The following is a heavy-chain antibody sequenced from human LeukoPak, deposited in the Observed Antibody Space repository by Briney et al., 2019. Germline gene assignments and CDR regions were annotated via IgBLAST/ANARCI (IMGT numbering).Heavy chain of an antibody. Sequence: GGSLRLSCAASGFTFSSYAMHGVRQAPGKGLEWVAVISYDGSNKYYADSVKGRFTISRDNSKNTLYLQMNSLRAEDTAVYYCARDADSGYDYWGQGTLVTVSS. J-gene: IGHJ4*02. CDR1: GFTFSSYA. CDR3: ARDADSGYDY. CDR2: ISYDGSNK. D-gene: IGHD5-12*01. V-gene: IGHV3-30-3*01.